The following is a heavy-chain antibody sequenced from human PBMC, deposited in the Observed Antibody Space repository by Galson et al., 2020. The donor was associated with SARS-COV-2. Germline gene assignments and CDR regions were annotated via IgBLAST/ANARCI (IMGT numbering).Heavy chain of an antibody. V-gene: IGHV1-69*13. CDR3: ARYVDVVLVLGSNWFDS. J-gene: IGHJ5*01. Sequence: SVKVSCKASGVTFSNLVVSWVRQAPGQSLEWMGGIIPRLGTTNYAEKFQGRVTITADESTSTVYMELSNLRSEDTAMYYCARYVDVVLVLGSNWFDSWGQGTRVTVSP. CDR1: GVTFSNLV. CDR2: IIPRLGTT. D-gene: IGHD2-2*03.